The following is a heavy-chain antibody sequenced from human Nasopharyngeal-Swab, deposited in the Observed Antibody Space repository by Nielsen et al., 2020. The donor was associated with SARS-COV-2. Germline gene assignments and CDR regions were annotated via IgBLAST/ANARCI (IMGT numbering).Heavy chain of an antibody. Sequence: SETLSLTCTVSGGSISSSSYYWAWIRQPPGKGLEWIGSIYYSGSTYYNPSLKSRVTISVDTSKNQFSLKLSSVTAADTAVYYCARHFSSSDVPYVRLWFDPWGQGTLVTVSS. D-gene: IGHD3-10*02. CDR1: GGSISSSSYY. V-gene: IGHV4-39*01. CDR3: ARHFSSSDVPYVRLWFDP. J-gene: IGHJ5*02. CDR2: IYYSGST.